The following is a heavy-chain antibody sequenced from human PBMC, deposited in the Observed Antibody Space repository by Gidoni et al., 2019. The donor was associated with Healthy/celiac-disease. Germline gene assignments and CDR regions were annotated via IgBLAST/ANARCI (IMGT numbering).Heavy chain of an antibody. D-gene: IGHD3-3*01. Sequence: EVQLVESGGGLVKPGGSLRLSCAASGFTFSNAWMSWVRQAPGKGLEWVGRIKSKTDGGTTDYAAPVKGRFTISRDDSKNTLYLQMNSLKTEDTAVYYCTTDQDYDFHHQNLDYWGQGTLVTVSS. V-gene: IGHV3-15*01. J-gene: IGHJ4*02. CDR2: IKSKTDGGTT. CDR3: TTDQDYDFHHQNLDY. CDR1: GFTFSNAW.